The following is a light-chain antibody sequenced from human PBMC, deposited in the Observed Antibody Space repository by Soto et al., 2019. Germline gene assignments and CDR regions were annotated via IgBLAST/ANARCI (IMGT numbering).Light chain of an antibody. CDR1: QSVSSN. Sequence: ATLSCRASQSVSSNLAWYQQKPGQAPRLLIYGASTRATGIPARFSGSGSGTEFTLTISSLQSEDFAVYYCQQYNNWPPRGTFGQGTKVEIK. CDR3: QQYNNWPPRGT. V-gene: IGKV3-15*01. J-gene: IGKJ1*01. CDR2: GAS.